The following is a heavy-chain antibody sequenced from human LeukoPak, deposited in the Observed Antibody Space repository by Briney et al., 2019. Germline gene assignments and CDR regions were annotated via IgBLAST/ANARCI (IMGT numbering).Heavy chain of an antibody. J-gene: IGHJ4*02. V-gene: IGHV1-2*06. CDR3: ARDRSRFLGLCYFDY. CDR2: INPNSGGT. D-gene: IGHD3-16*01. CDR1: GYTFTGYY. Sequence: ASVKVSCKASGYTFTGYYMHWVRQAPGQGLEWMGRINPNSGGTSYAQKFQGRVTMTRDTSISTAYMELSRLRSDDTAVYYCARDRSRFLGLCYFDYWGQGTLVTVSS.